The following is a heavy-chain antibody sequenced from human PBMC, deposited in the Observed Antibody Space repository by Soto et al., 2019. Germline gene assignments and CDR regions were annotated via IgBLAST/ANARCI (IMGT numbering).Heavy chain of an antibody. CDR2: ISAYNGNT. Sequence: VQLVQSGAEVKKPGASVKVSCKASGYTFTSYGISWVRQAPGQGLEWMGWISAYNGNTNYAQKLQGRVTMTTDTSTSTVYMELRSLRSDDTAVYYCARDGLRYFDWLLYYYYYGMDVWGQGTTVTVSS. J-gene: IGHJ6*02. D-gene: IGHD3-9*01. CDR3: ARDGLRYFDWLLYYYYYGMDV. V-gene: IGHV1-18*04. CDR1: GYTFTSYG.